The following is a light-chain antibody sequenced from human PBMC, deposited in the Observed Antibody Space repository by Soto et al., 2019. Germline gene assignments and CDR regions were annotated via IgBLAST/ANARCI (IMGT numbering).Light chain of an antibody. CDR2: GAS. CDR1: QSISSTY. CDR3: QQYGRT. Sequence: ETVLTQSPGTLSLSPGERATLSCRASQSISSTYLAWYQQKPGQAPRLLLYGASSRATGIPDRLSGSGSETDFTLTISRLEPEDFAVYYCQQYGRTFGQGTKVEIK. V-gene: IGKV3-20*01. J-gene: IGKJ1*01.